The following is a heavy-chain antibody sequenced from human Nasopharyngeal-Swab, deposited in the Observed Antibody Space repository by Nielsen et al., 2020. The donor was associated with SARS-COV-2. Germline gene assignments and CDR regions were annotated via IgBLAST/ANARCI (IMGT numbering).Heavy chain of an antibody. CDR3: ARGGTMVRGVTPFDY. V-gene: IGHV1-2*06. J-gene: IGHJ4*02. CDR1: GYTFTGYY. CDR2: INPNSGGT. D-gene: IGHD3-10*01. Sequence: ASVKVSCKASGYTFTGYYMHWVRQAPGQRLEWMGRINPNSGGTNYAQKFQGRVTMTRDTSISTAYMELSRLRSDDTAVYYCARGGTMVRGVTPFDYWGQGTLVTVSS.